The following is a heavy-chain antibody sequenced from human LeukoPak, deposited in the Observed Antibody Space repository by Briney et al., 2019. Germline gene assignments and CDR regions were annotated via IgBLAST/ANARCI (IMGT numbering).Heavy chain of an antibody. V-gene: IGHV1-3*01. D-gene: IGHD6-13*01. Sequence: ASVKVSCKASGYTFTSYAMHWVRQAPGQRLEWMGWINAGSGNTKYSQKFQGRVTITRDTSASTAYMELSSLRSEDTAVYYCAAAGTLHFDYWGQGTLVTVSS. CDR3: AAAGTLHFDY. CDR1: GYTFTSYA. J-gene: IGHJ4*02. CDR2: INAGSGNT.